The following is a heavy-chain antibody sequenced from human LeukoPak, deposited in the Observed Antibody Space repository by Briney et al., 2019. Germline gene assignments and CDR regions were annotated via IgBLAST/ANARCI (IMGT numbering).Heavy chain of an antibody. CDR3: ARDIEGWYYYGSGPSDY. V-gene: IGHV1-18*01. Sequence: ASVKVSCKASGYTFTSYGISWVRQAPGQGLEWMGWISAYNGNTNYAQKLQGRVTMTTDTSTSTAYMELRSLRSDDTAVYYCARDIEGWYYYGSGPSDYWGQGTLVTVSS. D-gene: IGHD3-10*01. CDR2: ISAYNGNT. J-gene: IGHJ4*02. CDR1: GYTFTSYG.